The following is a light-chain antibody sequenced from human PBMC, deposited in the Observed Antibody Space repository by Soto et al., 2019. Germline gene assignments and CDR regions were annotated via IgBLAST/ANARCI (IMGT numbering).Light chain of an antibody. CDR1: QSLRSS. J-gene: IGKJ5*01. CDR2: DAS. V-gene: IGKV3-15*01. CDR3: QQYNNWPPIT. Sequence: TRMPQSPDTLSLSLGERATLSCLASQSLRSSLAWYQQKPGQAPRLLIYDASTRATVIPARFSGSGSGTEFTLTISSLQSEDFAVYYCQQYNNWPPITFGQGT.